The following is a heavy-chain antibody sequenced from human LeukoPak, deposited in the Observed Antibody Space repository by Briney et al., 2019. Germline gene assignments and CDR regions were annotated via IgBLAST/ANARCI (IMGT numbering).Heavy chain of an antibody. D-gene: IGHD5-18*01. CDR3: ARGQKYRNGYTVTELGSGYFAY. V-gene: IGHV4-34*01. CDR1: GGSFSGYY. J-gene: IGHJ4*02. Sequence: SETLSLTCAVYGGSFSGYYWSWIRQPPGKGLEWIGEINHSGSTNYNPSLKSRVTISVDTSKNQFSLTLSSVTTADTAVYYCARGQKYRNGYTVTELGSGYFAYWGQGTLVTVSS. CDR2: INHSGST.